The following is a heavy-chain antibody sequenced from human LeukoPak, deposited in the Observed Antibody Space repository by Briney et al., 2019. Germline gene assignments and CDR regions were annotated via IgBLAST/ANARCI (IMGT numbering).Heavy chain of an antibody. D-gene: IGHD6-13*01. CDR1: GFTFSSYG. Sequence: GGSLRLSCVASGFTFSSYGMHWVRQAPGRGLEWVAAISYDGSNKYYADSVKGRFTISRDNSKDTLYLQMNSLRAEDTAVYYCARGKGNFYYAMDVWGQGTTVTVSS. V-gene: IGHV3-30*03. CDR2: ISYDGSNK. CDR3: ARGKGNFYYAMDV. J-gene: IGHJ6*02.